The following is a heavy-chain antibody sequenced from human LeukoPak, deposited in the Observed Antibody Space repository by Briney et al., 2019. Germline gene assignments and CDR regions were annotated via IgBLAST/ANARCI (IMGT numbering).Heavy chain of an antibody. CDR1: GFTFWAYG. CDR2: IRSKTYGGTA. CDR3: SRGLGSGNPVDI. V-gene: IGHV3-49*04. J-gene: IGHJ3*02. Sequence: GGSLRLSCAAFGFTFWAYGMSWVRQAPGKGLEWVGFIRSKTYGGTAEYAASVKGRFTISRDDYKSTAYLQMNSLRAEDTAVYYCSRGLGSGNPVDIWGQGTMVTVS. D-gene: IGHD3-10*01.